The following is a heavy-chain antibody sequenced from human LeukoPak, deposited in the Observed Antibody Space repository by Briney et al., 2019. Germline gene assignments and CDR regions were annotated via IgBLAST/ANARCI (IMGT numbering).Heavy chain of an antibody. D-gene: IGHD6-19*01. CDR1: GGSFSGYY. Sequence: SETLSLTCAVYGGSFSGYYWSWIRQPPGKWLEWIGEINHSGSTNYNPSLKSRVTISVDTSKNQFSLKLSSVTAADTAVYYCARGQAVAGYYFDYWGQGTLVTISS. J-gene: IGHJ4*02. CDR2: INHSGST. V-gene: IGHV4-34*01. CDR3: ARGQAVAGYYFDY.